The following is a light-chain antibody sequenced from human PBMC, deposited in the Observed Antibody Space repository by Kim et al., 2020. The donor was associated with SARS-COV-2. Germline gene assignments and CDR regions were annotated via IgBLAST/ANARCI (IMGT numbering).Light chain of an antibody. J-gene: IGKJ3*01. CDR2: DTS. V-gene: IGKV1-33*01. CDR3: QQRFA. CDR1: LYIGDY. Sequence: SSLSASVGDKVTITCQAGLYIGDYLNWYQQRTGKAPELLIYDTSNLEGGVPSRFSATISGTDFTFTITNLQAEDVATYYCQQRFAFGPVTKVDIK.